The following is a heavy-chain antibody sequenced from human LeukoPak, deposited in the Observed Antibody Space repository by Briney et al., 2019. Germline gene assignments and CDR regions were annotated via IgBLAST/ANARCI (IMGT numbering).Heavy chain of an antibody. Sequence: QPGGSPRLSCAAPGFTFSSYAMSWVRQAPGKGLEWVSAISGSGGSTYYADSVKGRFTISRDNSKNTLHLQMNSLRAEDTAVYYCAKDSGGSYLDYFDYWGQGTLVTVSS. CDR1: GFTFSSYA. D-gene: IGHD1-26*01. CDR2: ISGSGGST. CDR3: AKDSGGSYLDYFDY. J-gene: IGHJ4*02. V-gene: IGHV3-23*01.